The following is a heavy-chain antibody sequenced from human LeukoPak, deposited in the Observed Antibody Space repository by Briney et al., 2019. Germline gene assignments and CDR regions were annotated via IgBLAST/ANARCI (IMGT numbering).Heavy chain of an antibody. J-gene: IGHJ4*02. D-gene: IGHD4-17*01. CDR1: GGSISSYY. V-gene: IGHV4-4*07. CDR2: IYTSGST. Sequence: SETLSLTCTVSGGSISSYYWSWIRQPAGKGLEWIGRIYTSGSTNYNPSLKSRVTISLDTSKNQFSLKLSSVTAADTAVYYCARRRRGDFDDSIDYWGQGTLVTVSS. CDR3: ARRRRGDFDDSIDY.